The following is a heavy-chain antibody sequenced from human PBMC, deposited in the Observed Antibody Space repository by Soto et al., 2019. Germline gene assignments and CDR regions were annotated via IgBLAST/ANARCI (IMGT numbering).Heavy chain of an antibody. D-gene: IGHD5-18*01. J-gene: IGHJ6*02. CDR2: INPSGGST. CDR3: ARDGYSYGPSIYYYYGMDV. V-gene: IGHV1-46*01. Sequence: ASVKVSCKASGYTFTSYDMHWVRQAPGQGLEWMGIINPSGGSTSYAQKFQGRVTMTRDTSTSTVYMELSSLRSEDTAVYYCARDGYSYGPSIYYYYGMDVWGQGTTVTVSS. CDR1: GYTFTSYD.